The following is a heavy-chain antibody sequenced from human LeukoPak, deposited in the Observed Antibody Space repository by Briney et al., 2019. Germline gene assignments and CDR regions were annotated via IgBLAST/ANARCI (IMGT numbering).Heavy chain of an antibody. CDR1: GYTFTAYY. Sequence: SVKVSCKASGYTFTAYYMHWVRQAPGQGLEWMGWINPNSGGTNYAQKFQGRVTVTRDTSISTAYMELSRLTSDDTAVYYCARDGGLDYWGQGALVTVSS. D-gene: IGHD2-15*01. J-gene: IGHJ4*02. V-gene: IGHV1-2*02. CDR3: ARDGGLDY. CDR2: INPNSGGT.